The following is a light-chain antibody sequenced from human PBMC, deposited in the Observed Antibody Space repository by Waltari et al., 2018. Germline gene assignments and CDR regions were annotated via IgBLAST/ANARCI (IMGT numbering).Light chain of an antibody. J-gene: IGKJ4*01. CDR2: DTS. Sequence: EIVMTQSPATLSVSPGERATLSCRASQSVSSNLAWYQQKPGQAPRPLIYDTSNRASGIPARFSGSGSGTDFSLSISSLEPEDFAVYYCQQRHNWPLTFGGGTKVEIK. V-gene: IGKV3-11*01. CDR1: QSVSSN. CDR3: QQRHNWPLT.